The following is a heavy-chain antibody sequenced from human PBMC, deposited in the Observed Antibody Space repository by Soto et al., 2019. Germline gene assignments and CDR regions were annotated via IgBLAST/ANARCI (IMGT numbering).Heavy chain of an antibody. V-gene: IGHV1-3*01. J-gene: IGHJ5*02. CDR1: GYTFTTYA. CDR2: INAGNGNT. Sequence: QVQLVQSGPEVKKPGASVKVSCKASGYTFTTYAIHWVRQAPGQGLAWMGWINAGNGNTEFSEKFRGRVTITRDTSASTAHMEMTGLTSEETAVYYCARRVKSAEWLDPWGQGTRVTVS. CDR3: ARRVKSAEWLDP.